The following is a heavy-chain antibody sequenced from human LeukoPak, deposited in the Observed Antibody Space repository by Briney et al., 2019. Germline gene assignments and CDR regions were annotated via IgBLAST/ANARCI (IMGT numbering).Heavy chain of an antibody. V-gene: IGHV3-48*03. CDR1: GFTFSSYE. CDR3: ARDSLDTAMAADH. D-gene: IGHD5-18*01. J-gene: IGHJ4*02. Sequence: GGSLRLSCAVSGFTFSSYEMNWVRQAPGKGLEWVSRISSGGYTIYYADFVKGRFTISRDNAKNSLYLQMNSLRVEDTAVYYCARDSLDTAMAADHWGQGTLVTVSS. CDR2: ISSGGYTI.